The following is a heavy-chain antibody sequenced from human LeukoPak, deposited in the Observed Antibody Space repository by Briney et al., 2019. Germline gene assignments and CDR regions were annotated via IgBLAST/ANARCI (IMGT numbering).Heavy chain of an antibody. CDR1: GITFSDYW. D-gene: IGHD1-26*01. CDR3: AKDRDRGSANDY. J-gene: IGHJ4*02. Sequence: GGSPRLSCAASGITFSDYWMHWVRQAPGKGLVWVSRINSDGSSTSYADSVKGRFTISRDNAKNTLYLQMNSLRAEDTAVYYCAKDRDRGSANDYWGQGTLVTVSS. V-gene: IGHV3-74*01. CDR2: INSDGSST.